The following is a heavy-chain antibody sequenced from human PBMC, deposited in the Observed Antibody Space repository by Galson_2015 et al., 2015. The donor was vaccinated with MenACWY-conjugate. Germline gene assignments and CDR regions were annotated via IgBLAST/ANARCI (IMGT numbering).Heavy chain of an antibody. CDR3: ARDVGATPFDH. CDR2: INTNTGNP. J-gene: IGHJ4*02. V-gene: IGHV7-4-1*02. CDR1: GYTFNNYG. Sequence: SVKVSCKASGYTFNNYGMNWVRQAPGQGLEWMGWINTNTGNPTYAQGFTGRFVFSLDTSVSTAYLQISSLKAEDTAVYYCARDVGATPFDHRGLGPLVTVPS. D-gene: IGHD1-26*01.